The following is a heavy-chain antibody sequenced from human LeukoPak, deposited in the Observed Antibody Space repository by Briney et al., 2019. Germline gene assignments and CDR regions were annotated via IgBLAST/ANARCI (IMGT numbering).Heavy chain of an antibody. CDR3: ARKRHDYVWGSYRSNWFDP. CDR2: INHSGST. V-gene: IGHV4-34*01. CDR1: GGSFSGYY. D-gene: IGHD3-16*02. Sequence: PSETLSLTCAVYGGSFSGYYWSWIRQPPGKGLEWIGEINHSGSTNYNPSLKSRVTISVDTSKNQFSLKLSSVTAADTAVYYCARKRHDYVWGSYRSNWFDPWGQGTLVTVSS. J-gene: IGHJ5*02.